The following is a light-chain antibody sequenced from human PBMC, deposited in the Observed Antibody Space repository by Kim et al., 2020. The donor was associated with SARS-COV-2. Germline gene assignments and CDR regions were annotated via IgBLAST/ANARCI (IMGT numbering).Light chain of an antibody. J-gene: IGKJ2*01. V-gene: IGKV1-39*01. CDR3: QQSYSSPDT. CDR1: QSITKY. CDR2: AST. Sequence: SASVGDRVPITCRPSQSITKYLNWYQHKPGKPPSLLIYASTNLLSGVPSRFSGSGSGTGFTLTISSLQPEDFGTYYCQQSYSSPDTFGQGTKLEI.